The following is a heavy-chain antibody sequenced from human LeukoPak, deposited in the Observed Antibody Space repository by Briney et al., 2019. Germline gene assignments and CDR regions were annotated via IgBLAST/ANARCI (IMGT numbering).Heavy chain of an antibody. CDR3: ARGRGYSYGRVLNDY. J-gene: IGHJ4*02. V-gene: IGHV4-34*01. CDR2: INHSGST. Sequence: TSETLSLTCAVYGGSFSGYYWSWIRQPPGKGLEWIGEINHSGSTNYNPSLKSRVTISVDTSKNQFSLKLGSVTAADTAVYYCARGRGYSYGRVLNDYWGQGTLVTVSS. CDR1: GGSFSGYY. D-gene: IGHD5-18*01.